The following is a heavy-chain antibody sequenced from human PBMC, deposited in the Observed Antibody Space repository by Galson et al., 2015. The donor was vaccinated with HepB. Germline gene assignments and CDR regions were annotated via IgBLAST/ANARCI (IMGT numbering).Heavy chain of an antibody. CDR3: ARDWLGQKWLRSRDAFDF. Sequence: FLRLSCAASGFTFSSYSMNWVRQAPGKGLEWVSYISSSSTTIYYADSVKGRFTISRDNAKNSLYLQMNSLRDEDTAVYYCARDWLGQKWLRSRDAFDFWGQGTMVTVSS. J-gene: IGHJ3*01. V-gene: IGHV3-48*02. D-gene: IGHD5-12*01. CDR2: ISSSSTTI. CDR1: GFTFSSYS.